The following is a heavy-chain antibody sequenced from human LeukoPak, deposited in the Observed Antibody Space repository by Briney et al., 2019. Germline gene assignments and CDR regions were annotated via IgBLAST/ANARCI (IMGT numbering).Heavy chain of an antibody. CDR1: GFTFGVYA. Sequence: GGSLRLSCTTSGFTFGVYAMSWVRQAPGKGLEWVGFIRSKAYGGTTEYAAPVKGRFTISRDDSRRIVYLQMNSLKTEDTAVYYCTREGRGSDAFDYWGQGTLVTVSS. D-gene: IGHD3-16*01. CDR2: IRSKAYGGTT. CDR3: TREGRGSDAFDY. V-gene: IGHV3-49*04. J-gene: IGHJ4*02.